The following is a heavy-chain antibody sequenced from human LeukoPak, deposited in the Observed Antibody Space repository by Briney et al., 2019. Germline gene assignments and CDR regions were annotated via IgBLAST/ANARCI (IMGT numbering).Heavy chain of an antibody. V-gene: IGHV1-2*02. CDR2: MNPDSGGT. CDR3: ARVKVATKNYYYYYGMDV. J-gene: IGHJ6*02. Sequence: GASVKVSCKASGYASTDYYIQWVRQAPGQGLEWMGWMNPDSGGTNNAERFQGRVTMTRDTSISTAYMELSSLTSDDSAVFFCARVKVATKNYYYYYGMDVWGQGTTVTVSS. D-gene: IGHD2-15*01. CDR1: GYASTDYY.